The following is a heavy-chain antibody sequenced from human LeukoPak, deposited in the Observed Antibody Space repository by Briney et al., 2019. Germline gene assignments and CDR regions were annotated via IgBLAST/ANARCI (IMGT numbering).Heavy chain of an antibody. CDR3: ARSRMVVAATRHFDY. CDR2: IYYSGST. V-gene: IGHV4-30-4*01. Sequence: SETLSLTCTVSGGSISSGDYYWSWIRQPPGKGLEWIGYIYYSGSTYYNPSLKSRVTISVDTSKNQFSLKLSSVTAADTAVYYCARSRMVVAATRHFDYCGQGTLVTVSS. CDR1: GGSISSGDYY. J-gene: IGHJ4*02. D-gene: IGHD2-15*01.